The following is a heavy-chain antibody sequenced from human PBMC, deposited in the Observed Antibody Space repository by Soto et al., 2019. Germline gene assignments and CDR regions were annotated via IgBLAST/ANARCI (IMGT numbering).Heavy chain of an antibody. CDR2: ISGSGRST. CDR1: GITFSNYA. D-gene: IGHD5-12*01. CDR3: AKEYGGGTSTITSYFDY. J-gene: IGHJ4*02. Sequence: EVQLLESGGGSVQPGGSLRLSCAASGITFSNYALSWVRQAPGKGLEWVSGISGSGRSTYYADSVKGRFTISRDNSKNTLSLQMNSLRDDDTAVYYCAKEYGGGTSTITSYFDYWGRGTLVTVSS. V-gene: IGHV3-23*01.